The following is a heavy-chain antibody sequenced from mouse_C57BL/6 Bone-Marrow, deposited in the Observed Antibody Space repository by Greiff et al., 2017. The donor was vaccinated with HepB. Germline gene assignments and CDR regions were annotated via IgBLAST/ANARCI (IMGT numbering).Heavy chain of an antibody. J-gene: IGHJ2*01. Sequence: VQLQQPGAELVKPGASVKLSCKASGYTFTSYWMHWVKQRPGQGLEWIGMIHPNSGSNNYNEKFKSKATLTVDKSSSTAYMQLSSLTSEDSAVYYCAREITTVVEDYWGQGTTLTVSS. V-gene: IGHV1-64*01. CDR3: AREITTVVEDY. CDR1: GYTFTSYW. D-gene: IGHD1-1*01. CDR2: IHPNSGSN.